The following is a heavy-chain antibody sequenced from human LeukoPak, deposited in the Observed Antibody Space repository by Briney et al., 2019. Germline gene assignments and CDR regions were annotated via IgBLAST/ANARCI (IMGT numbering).Heavy chain of an antibody. J-gene: IGHJ4*02. CDR1: GYTFTSYG. CDR3: AGGRPRGYCSGGSCYHNFDY. V-gene: IGHV1-18*01. CDR2: ISAYNGNT. Sequence: ASVKVSCKASGYTFTSYGISWVRQAPGQGLEWMGWISAYNGNTNYAQMLQGRVTMTTDTSTSTAYMEVSSLRSEDTAVYYCAGGRPRGYCSGGSCYHNFDYWGQGTLVTVSS. D-gene: IGHD2-15*01.